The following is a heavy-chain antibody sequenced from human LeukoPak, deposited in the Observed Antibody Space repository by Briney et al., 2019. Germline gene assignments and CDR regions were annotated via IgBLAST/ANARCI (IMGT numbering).Heavy chain of an antibody. J-gene: IGHJ4*02. V-gene: IGHV3-48*01. CDR3: ASLEVEMATITEGY. Sequence: GGSLRLSCAASGFTFITYAMTWVRQAPGKGLEWVSYISSSSSTIYYADSVKGRFTISRDNAKNSLYLQMNSLRAEDTAVYYCASLEVEMATITEGYWGQGTLVTVSS. CDR1: GFTFITYA. D-gene: IGHD5-24*01. CDR2: ISSSSSTI.